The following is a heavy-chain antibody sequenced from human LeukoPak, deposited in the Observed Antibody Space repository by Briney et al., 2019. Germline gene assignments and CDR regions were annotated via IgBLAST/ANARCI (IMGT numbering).Heavy chain of an antibody. Sequence: GGSLRLSCAASGFTFSSYAMHWVRQAPGKGLEWVAVISYDGSNKYYADSVKGRFTISRDNSKNTLYLQMNSLRAEDTAVYYCARESDTAMASDAFDIWGQGTMVTVSS. J-gene: IGHJ3*02. CDR1: GFTFSSYA. V-gene: IGHV3-30-3*01. D-gene: IGHD5-18*01. CDR2: ISYDGSNK. CDR3: ARESDTAMASDAFDI.